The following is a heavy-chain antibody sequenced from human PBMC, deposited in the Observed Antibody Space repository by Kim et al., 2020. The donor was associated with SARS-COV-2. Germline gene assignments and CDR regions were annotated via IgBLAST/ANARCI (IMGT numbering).Heavy chain of an antibody. CDR1: GGSITSSNYW. CDR2: IHHSGST. J-gene: IGHJ4*02. CDR3: ARGRIQLWSPYFDY. Sequence: SETLSLTCTVSGGSITSSNYWWSWVRQPPGKGLEWIGEIHHSGSTTHKPSLKSRVTISVDKSKNQFSLKLPSVTAADTAVYFCARGRIQLWSPYFDYWGQGTLVIVSP. V-gene: IGHV4-4*02. D-gene: IGHD1-1*01.